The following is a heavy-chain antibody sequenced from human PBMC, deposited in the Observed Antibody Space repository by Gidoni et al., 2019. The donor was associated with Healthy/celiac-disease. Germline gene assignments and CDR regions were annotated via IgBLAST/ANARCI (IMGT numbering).Heavy chain of an antibody. J-gene: IGHJ6*02. D-gene: IGHD3-10*01. V-gene: IGHV1-69*19. CDR2: TA. Sequence: TANYAQKFQGRVTITADESTSTAYMELSSLRSEDTAVYYCASGIVGSGSSPLHYYYYYGMDVWGQGTTVTVSS. CDR3: ASGIVGSGSSPLHYYYYYGMDV.